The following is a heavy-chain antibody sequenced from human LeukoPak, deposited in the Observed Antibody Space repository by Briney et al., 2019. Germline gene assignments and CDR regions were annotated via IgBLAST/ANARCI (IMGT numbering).Heavy chain of an antibody. V-gene: IGHV3-30-3*01. J-gene: IGHJ4*02. CDR2: ISYDGSNK. CDR1: GFTFSSYA. Sequence: GGSLRLSCAASGFTFSSYAMHWVRQAPGKGLEWVAVISYDGSNKYYADSVKGRFTISRDNSKNTLYLQMNSLRAEDTAVYYCARGRYSGYDYGTDYWGQGTLVTVSS. CDR3: ARGRYSGYDYGTDY. D-gene: IGHD5-12*01.